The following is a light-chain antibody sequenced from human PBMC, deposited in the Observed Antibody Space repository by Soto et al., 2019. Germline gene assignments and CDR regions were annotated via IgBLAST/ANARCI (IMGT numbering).Light chain of an antibody. CDR2: GAS. Sequence: EIVLTQSPGTLSLSPGERATLSCRASQSVSSNYLAWYQQKPGQAPWLLIYGASSRATGTPDRFSGSGSGTDFTLTISRLEPEDFAVYHCQQYITAPETFGQGTKVEIK. CDR1: QSVSSNY. V-gene: IGKV3-20*01. J-gene: IGKJ1*01. CDR3: QQYITAPET.